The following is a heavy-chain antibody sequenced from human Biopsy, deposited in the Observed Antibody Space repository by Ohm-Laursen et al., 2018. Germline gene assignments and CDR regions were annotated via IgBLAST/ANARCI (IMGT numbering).Heavy chain of an antibody. CDR1: GFAFSDYS. Sequence: SLRLSCAASGFAFSDYSMSWVRQAPGKGLEWVSSVTTTSSYIYYADSVKGRFTISRDNAKNSLYLQMNSLRAEDTAVYYCASGYPPPGRRLVLVAGDFDCWGQGTRVTVSS. D-gene: IGHD2-15*01. V-gene: IGHV3-21*03. J-gene: IGHJ4*02. CDR3: ASGYPPPGRRLVLVAGDFDC. CDR2: VTTTSSYI.